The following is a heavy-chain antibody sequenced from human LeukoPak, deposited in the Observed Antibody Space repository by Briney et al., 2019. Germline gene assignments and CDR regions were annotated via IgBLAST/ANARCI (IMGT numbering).Heavy chain of an antibody. CDR2: IDPGDSDT. Sequence: GESLKISCKGSGYSFTNFWIAWVRQMPGKGLEWMGIIDPGDSDTRNSPSFQGQVTISADKSISTAYLQWSSLKASDTAMYYCARDLDYGGNSELFDYWGQGTLVTVSS. CDR1: GYSFTNFW. J-gene: IGHJ4*02. CDR3: ARDLDYGGNSELFDY. D-gene: IGHD4-23*01. V-gene: IGHV5-51*01.